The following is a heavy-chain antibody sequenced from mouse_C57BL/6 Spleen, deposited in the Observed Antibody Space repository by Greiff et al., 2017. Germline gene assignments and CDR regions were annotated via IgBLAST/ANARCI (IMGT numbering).Heavy chain of an antibody. CDR1: GFTFSDYG. J-gene: IGHJ2*01. V-gene: IGHV5-17*01. CDR3: ARLGSSPYYFDY. CDR2: ISSGSSTI. Sequence: EVQLVESGGGLVKPGGSLKLSCAASGFTFSDYGMHWVRQAPEKGLEWVAYISSGSSTIYYADTVKGRFTISRDNAKNTLFLQMTSLRSEDTAMYYCARLGSSPYYFDYWGQGTTLTVSS. D-gene: IGHD1-1*01.